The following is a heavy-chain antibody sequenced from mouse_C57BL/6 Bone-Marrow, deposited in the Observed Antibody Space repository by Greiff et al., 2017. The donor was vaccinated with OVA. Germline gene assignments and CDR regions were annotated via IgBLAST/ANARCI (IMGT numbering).Heavy chain of an antibody. CDR3: AKKWAYYSNYDAMDY. J-gene: IGHJ4*01. D-gene: IGHD2-5*01. CDR1: GFSLTSYG. Sequence: VKLQESGPGLVQPSQSLSITCTVSGFSLTSYGVHWVRQSPGKGLEWLGVIWRGGSTDYNAAFMSRLSITKDNSKSQVFFKMNSLQADDTAIYYCAKKWAYYSNYDAMDYWGQGTSVTVSS. CDR2: IWRGGST. V-gene: IGHV2-5*01.